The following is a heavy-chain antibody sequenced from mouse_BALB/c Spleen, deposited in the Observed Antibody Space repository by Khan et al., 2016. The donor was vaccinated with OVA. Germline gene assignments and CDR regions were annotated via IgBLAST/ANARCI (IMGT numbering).Heavy chain of an antibody. Sequence: QVRLQQSGAELVKPGASVKLSCKTPGYTFTSYWIQWVKQRPGQGLGWIGQIFPGTGTTYYNENFKGKATLTVDTSSNTAYMQFSSLTSEDSAVYYCARGYFGNYEFAYWGQGTLVTVSP. CDR1: GYTFTSYW. D-gene: IGHD2-1*01. CDR3: ARGYFGNYEFAY. CDR2: IFPGTGTT. J-gene: IGHJ3*01. V-gene: IGHV1S132*01.